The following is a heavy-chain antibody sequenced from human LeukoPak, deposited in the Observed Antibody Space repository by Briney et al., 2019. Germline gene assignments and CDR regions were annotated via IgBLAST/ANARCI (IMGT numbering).Heavy chain of an antibody. J-gene: IGHJ4*02. Sequence: SETLSLTCAVYGGSFSGYYWSWIRQPPGKGLEWIGEINHSGSTNYSPSLKSRVTISVDTSKNQFSLKLSSVTAADTAVYYCARMGVAGTRDFDYWGQGTLVTVSS. CDR3: ARMGVAGTRDFDY. CDR1: GGSFSGYY. V-gene: IGHV4-34*01. D-gene: IGHD6-19*01. CDR2: INHSGST.